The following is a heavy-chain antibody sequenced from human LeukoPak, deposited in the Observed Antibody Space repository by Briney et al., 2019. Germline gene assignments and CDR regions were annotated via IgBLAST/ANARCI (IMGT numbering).Heavy chain of an antibody. Sequence: PTGGSLRLSCAASGFTFSSYWMSWVRQAPGKGLEWVANIKQDGSEKYYVDSVKGRFTISRDNAKNSLYLQMNSLRAEDTAVYYCARVRGWQQLVWRFDPWGQGTLVTVSS. CDR2: IKQDGSEK. J-gene: IGHJ5*02. CDR3: ARVRGWQQLVWRFDP. V-gene: IGHV3-7*01. D-gene: IGHD6-13*01. CDR1: GFTFSSYW.